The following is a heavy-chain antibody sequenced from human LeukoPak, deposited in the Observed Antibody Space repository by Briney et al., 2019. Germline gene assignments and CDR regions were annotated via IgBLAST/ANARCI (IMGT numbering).Heavy chain of an antibody. D-gene: IGHD3-3*01. V-gene: IGHV3-49*03. CDR2: IRSKAYGGTT. J-gene: IGHJ4*02. CDR1: GFTFGDYA. Sequence: GGSLRLSGTASGFTFGDYAMSWFRQAPGKGLEGVGFIRSKAYGGTTEYAASVKGRFTISRDDSKSIAYLQMNSLKTEDTAVYYCTRDRPDYDFWSGYFDYWGQGTLVTVSS. CDR3: TRDRPDYDFWSGYFDY.